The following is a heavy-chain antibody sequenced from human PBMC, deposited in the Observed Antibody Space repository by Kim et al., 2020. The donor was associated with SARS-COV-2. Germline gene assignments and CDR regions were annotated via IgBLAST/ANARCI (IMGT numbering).Heavy chain of an antibody. CDR3: ARDQSYCSGGSCYQGWYYYYGMDV. D-gene: IGHD2-15*01. J-gene: IGHJ6*02. V-gene: IGHV1-18*01. CDR2: ISAYNGNT. CDR1: GYTFTSYG. Sequence: ASVKVSCKASGYTFTSYGISWVRQAPGQGLEWMGWISAYNGNTNYAQKLQGRVTMTTDTSTSTAYMELRSLRSDDTAVYYCARDQSYCSGGSCYQGWYYYYGMDVWGQGTTVTVSS.